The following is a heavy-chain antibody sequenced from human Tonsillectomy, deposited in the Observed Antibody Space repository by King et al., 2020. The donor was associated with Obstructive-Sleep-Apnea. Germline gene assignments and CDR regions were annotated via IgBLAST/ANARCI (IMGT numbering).Heavy chain of an antibody. CDR1: GFTFSSYG. CDR3: AKDPDYGDYFDY. CDR2: IRYDGSNK. Sequence: VQLVESGGGVVQPGGSLRLSCAASGFTFSSYGMHWVRQAPGKGLEWVAFIRYDGSNKYYADSVKGRFTISIDNSKNTLYLQMNSLRAEDTAVYYCAKDPDYGDYFDYWGQGTLGTVSS. J-gene: IGHJ4*02. D-gene: IGHD4-17*01. V-gene: IGHV3-30*02.